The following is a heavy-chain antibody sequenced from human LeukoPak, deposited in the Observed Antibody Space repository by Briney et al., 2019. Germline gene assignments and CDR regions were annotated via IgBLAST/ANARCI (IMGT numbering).Heavy chain of an antibody. CDR1: GYTFTSYY. CDR2: IIPIFGTA. CDR3: ARCPSLVDGPVKTHYYYYYYMDV. J-gene: IGHJ6*03. D-gene: IGHD4-11*01. V-gene: IGHV1-69*13. Sequence: GASVKVSCKASGYTFTSYYMHWVRQAPGQGLEWMGGIIPIFGTANYAQKFQGRVTITADESTSTAYMELSSLRSEDTAVYYCARCPSLVDGPVKTHYYYYYYMDVWGKGTTATVSS.